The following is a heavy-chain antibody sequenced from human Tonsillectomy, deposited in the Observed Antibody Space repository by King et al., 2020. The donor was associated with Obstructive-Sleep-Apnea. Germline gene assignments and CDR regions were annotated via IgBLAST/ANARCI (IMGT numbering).Heavy chain of an antibody. J-gene: IGHJ4*02. CDR1: GYSISSGYY. CDR3: ARADHYYDSSGYLLFDY. Sequence: VQLQESGPGLVKPSETLSLTCTVSGYSISSGYYWGWIRQPPGKGLEWIGSIYHSGSTYYNPSLKSRVTISVDTSKNQFSLKLSSGTAADPAVYYCARADHYYDSSGYLLFDYWGQGTLVTVSS. D-gene: IGHD3-22*01. V-gene: IGHV4-38-2*02. CDR2: IYHSGST.